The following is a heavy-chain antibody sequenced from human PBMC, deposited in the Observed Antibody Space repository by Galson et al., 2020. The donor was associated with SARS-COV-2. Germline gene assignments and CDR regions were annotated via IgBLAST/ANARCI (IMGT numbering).Heavy chain of an antibody. V-gene: IGHV3-33*01. CDR2: IWYDGSNK. CDR1: GFTFSSYG. J-gene: IGHJ6*02. Sequence: GGSLRLSCAASGFTFSSYGMHWVRQAPGKGLEWVAVIWYDGSNKYYADSVKGRFTISRDNSKNTLYLQMNSLRAEDTAVYYCARDGTRIGDSSGYYPPYYYYGMDVWGQGTTVTVSS. D-gene: IGHD3-22*01. CDR3: ARDGTRIGDSSGYYPPYYYYGMDV.